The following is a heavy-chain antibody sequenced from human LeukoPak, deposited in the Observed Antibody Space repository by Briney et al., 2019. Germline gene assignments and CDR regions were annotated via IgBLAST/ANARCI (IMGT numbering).Heavy chain of an antibody. V-gene: IGHV4-39*01. CDR2: MYYSGST. J-gene: IGHJ6*03. Sequence: SETLSLTCTVSGGSISSSRYYWGWIRQPPGKGLEWIGSMYYSGSTYYNPSLKSRVTISVDTSKNQFSLKLSSVTAADTAVYYCARLRRYGSGSWYYYYYYMDVWGKGTTVTISS. CDR1: GGSISSSRYY. CDR3: ARLRRYGSGSWYYYYYYMDV. D-gene: IGHD3-10*01.